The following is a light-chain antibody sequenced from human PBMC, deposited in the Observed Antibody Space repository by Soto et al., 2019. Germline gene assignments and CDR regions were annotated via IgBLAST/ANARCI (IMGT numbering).Light chain of an antibody. CDR2: EVS. CDR1: SSDVGGYNY. Sequence: QSALTQPPSASGSPGPSVTISCTGTSSDVGGYNYVSWYQQHPGKAPKLMLCEVSKRPSGVPDRFSGSKSGNTASLTVSGLQAEDEADYYCNSYAGSNNWVFGGGTKLTVL. CDR3: NSYAGSNNWV. V-gene: IGLV2-8*01. J-gene: IGLJ3*02.